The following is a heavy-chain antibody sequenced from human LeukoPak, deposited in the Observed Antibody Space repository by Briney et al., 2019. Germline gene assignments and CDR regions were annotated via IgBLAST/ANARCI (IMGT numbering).Heavy chain of an antibody. V-gene: IGHV1-24*01. Sequence: ASVKVSCKVSGYTLTELSMHWVRQAPGKGLEWMGGFDPEDGETIYAQKFQGRVTMTEDTSTDTAYMELSSLRSEDTAVYYCATVHLEYSSGWWYFDLWGRGTLVTVSS. CDR1: GYTLTELS. CDR3: ATVHLEYSSGWWYFDL. CDR2: FDPEDGET. D-gene: IGHD6-19*01. J-gene: IGHJ2*01.